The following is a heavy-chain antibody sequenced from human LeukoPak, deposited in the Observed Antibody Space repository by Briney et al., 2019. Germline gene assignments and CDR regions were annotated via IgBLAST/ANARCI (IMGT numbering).Heavy chain of an antibody. V-gene: IGHV1-8*01. J-gene: IGHJ4*02. D-gene: IGHD2-15*01. CDR2: MNPNSGNT. CDR1: GYTFTSYD. CDR3: ARRSRGYCSGGSCCSMGLLGY. Sequence: ASVKVSCKASGYTFTSYDINWVRQATGQGLEWMGWMNPNSGNTGYAQKFQGRVTMTRNTSISTAYMELSSLRSEDTAVYYCARRSRGYCSGGSCCSMGLLGYWGQGTLVTVSS.